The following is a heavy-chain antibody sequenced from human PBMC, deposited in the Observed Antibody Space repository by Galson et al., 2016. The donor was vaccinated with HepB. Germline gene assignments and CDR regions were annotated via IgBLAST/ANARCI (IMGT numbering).Heavy chain of an antibody. J-gene: IGHJ3*01. D-gene: IGHD3/OR15-3a*01. CDR3: AKADWTDDVFDV. V-gene: IGHV3-23*01. Sequence: SLRLSCAASGFTFSSYAMTWVRQAPGKGLEWVSSISGSGDSTIYADSVRGRFTISRDNSKNTLYLQMNSLRGEDKAVYYCAKADWTDDVFDVWGQGTMVTVSS. CDR2: ISGSGDST. CDR1: GFTFSSYA.